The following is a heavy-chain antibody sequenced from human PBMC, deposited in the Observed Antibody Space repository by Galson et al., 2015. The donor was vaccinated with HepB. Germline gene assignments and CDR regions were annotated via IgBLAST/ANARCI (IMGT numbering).Heavy chain of an antibody. CDR1: GITFSSYW. D-gene: IGHD2-8*01. CDR3: ATGGLMYAFDI. Sequence: SLRLSCAVSGITFSSYWMNWLRQAPGKGLECVASIKPDGTETQYVDPVKGRFTISRDNAKNSLYLQMNSLTVEDTAVYYYATGGLMYAFDIWGRGTKVTVSS. V-gene: IGHV3-7*01. J-gene: IGHJ3*02. CDR2: IKPDGTET.